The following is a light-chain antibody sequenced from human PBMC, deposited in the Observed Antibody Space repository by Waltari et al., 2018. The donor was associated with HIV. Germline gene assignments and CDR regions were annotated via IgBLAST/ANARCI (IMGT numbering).Light chain of an antibody. CDR1: ALPKQY. CDR3: QSADISSWV. CDR2: KDS. J-gene: IGLJ3*02. V-gene: IGLV3-25*03. Sequence: SYELTQPPSVPVSPGQTARITCSGDALPKQYAYWYQQKPGQAPVLVIYKDSERPSGIPERFSGSSSGTTVTLTISGVQAEDEADYYCQSADISSWVFGGGTKLTVL.